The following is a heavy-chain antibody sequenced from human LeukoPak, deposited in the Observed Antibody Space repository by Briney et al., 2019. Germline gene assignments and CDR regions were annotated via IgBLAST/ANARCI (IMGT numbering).Heavy chain of an antibody. D-gene: IGHD6-19*01. CDR2: ISGSGAYT. V-gene: IGHV3-23*01. CDR1: GFTFSSYA. J-gene: IGHJ4*02. Sequence: GGSLRLSCAASGFTFSSYAMSWVRQAPGKGLEWVSGISGSGAYTYYADSVKGRFTISRDNSKNTLFLQMNGLRAEDTAVYYCAKEDRSGRYLFNFDLWGQGTLVTVSS. CDR3: AKEDRSGRYLFNFDL.